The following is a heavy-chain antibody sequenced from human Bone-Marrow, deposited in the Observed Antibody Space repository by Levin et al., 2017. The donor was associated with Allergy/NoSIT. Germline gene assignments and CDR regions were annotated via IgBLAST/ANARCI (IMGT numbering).Heavy chain of an antibody. CDR1: GLTFDDHA. D-gene: IGHD3-3*01. J-gene: IGHJ4*02. CDR3: AKDIQRRITIFGGQKRRFDY. V-gene: IGHV3-9*01. Sequence: GGSLRLSCVGFGLTFDDHAMHWVRQAPGKGLEWVSGLSWDGNNKGYADSVKGRFTISRDNAKSSLYLQMKSLRPEETALYYCAKDIQRRITIFGGQKRRFDYWGQGTRVTV. CDR2: LSWDGNNK.